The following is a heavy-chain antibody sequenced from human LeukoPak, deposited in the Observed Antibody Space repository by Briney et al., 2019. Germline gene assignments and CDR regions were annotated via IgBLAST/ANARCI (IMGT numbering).Heavy chain of an antibody. CDR2: INLNSGDT. CDR3: ARSTAVADNADY. J-gene: IGHJ4*02. D-gene: IGHD6-19*01. Sequence: GASVKVSCKASGHTFTGYYMYWVRQAPGHGLEWMEWINLNSGDTNYAQKFQGSVTMTKDTSISTAYMELSRLRSDDTAVYYCARSTAVADNADYWGQGTLVIVSS. V-gene: IGHV1-2*02. CDR1: GHTFTGYY.